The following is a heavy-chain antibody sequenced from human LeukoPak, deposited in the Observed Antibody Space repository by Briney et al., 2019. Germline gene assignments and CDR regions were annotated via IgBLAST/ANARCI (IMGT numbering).Heavy chain of an antibody. J-gene: IGHJ4*02. D-gene: IGHD3-10*01. CDR2: IYNSVTT. Sequence: SETLSLTCTVSGLSISANSWSWIRQPPGKGLEWIGYIYNSVTTNYNPSLTSRVALSVDTSKNQLSLKLSSATAADTAVYYCARGARSSDYWGQGTLVTVSS. V-gene: IGHV4-59*13. CDR3: ARGARSSDY. CDR1: GLSISANS.